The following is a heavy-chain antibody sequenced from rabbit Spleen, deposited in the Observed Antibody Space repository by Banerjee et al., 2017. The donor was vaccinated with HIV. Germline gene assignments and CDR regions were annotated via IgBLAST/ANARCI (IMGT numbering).Heavy chain of an antibody. CDR3: ARDISSGSGNGDYDL. V-gene: IGHV1S45*01. CDR2: IGIGSGTT. J-gene: IGHJ4*01. CDR1: GFSFSSGYY. D-gene: IGHD1-1*01. Sequence: QEQLVESGGGLVQPEGSLTLTCTASGFSFSSGYYMCWVRQAPGKGLEWIGCIGIGSGTTYYASWAKGRFTISKTSSTTVTLQMTSLTAADTATYFCARDISSGSGNGDYDLWGQGPLVTVS.